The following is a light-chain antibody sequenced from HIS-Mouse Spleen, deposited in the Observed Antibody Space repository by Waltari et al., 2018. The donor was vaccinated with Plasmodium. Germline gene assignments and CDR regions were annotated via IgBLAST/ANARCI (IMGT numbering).Light chain of an antibody. CDR3: YSTDSSGNHRV. J-gene: IGLJ3*02. CDR2: EDS. CDR1: ALPKKY. Sequence: SYELPQPPSVSVSPGQTARITCSGDALPKKYAYWYQQKSGQAPVLVIYEDSKRPSGIPGRFSGSSSGKMATLTISGAQVEDEADYYCYSTDSSGNHRVFGGGTKLTVL. V-gene: IGLV3-10*01.